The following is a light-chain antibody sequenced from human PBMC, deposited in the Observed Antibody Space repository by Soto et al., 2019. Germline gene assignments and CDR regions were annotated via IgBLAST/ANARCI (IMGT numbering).Light chain of an antibody. J-gene: IGKJ2*01. CDR3: QQYNSYSPYT. CDR1: QSISSR. Sequence: DIQMTQSPSTLSASVGDRVTITCRASQSISSRLAWYQQKPGKAPKLLIYDASSLESGVPSRFSGSGSGTEFTLTISSLQPDDSATYYCQQYNSYSPYTFGQGTKLEIK. V-gene: IGKV1-5*01. CDR2: DAS.